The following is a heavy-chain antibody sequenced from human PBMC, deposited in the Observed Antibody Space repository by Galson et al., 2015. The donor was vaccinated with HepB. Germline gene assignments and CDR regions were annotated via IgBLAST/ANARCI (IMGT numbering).Heavy chain of an antibody. V-gene: IGHV3-30*03. Sequence: SLRLSCAASGFTFSSYGMHWVRQAPGKGLEWVAVISYDGSNKYYADSVKGRFTISRDNSKNTLYLQMNSLRAEDTAVYYCARDPTVRYYYYYGMDVWGQGTTVTVSS. CDR1: GFTFSSYG. J-gene: IGHJ6*02. CDR3: ARDPTVRYYYYYGMDV. D-gene: IGHD4-17*01. CDR2: ISYDGSNK.